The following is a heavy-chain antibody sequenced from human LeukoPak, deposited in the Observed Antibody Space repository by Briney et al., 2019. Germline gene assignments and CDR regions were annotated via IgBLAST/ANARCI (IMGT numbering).Heavy chain of an antibody. V-gene: IGHV3-30*18. CDR1: GFTFSSYG. D-gene: IGHD3-10*01. CDR3: AKDYYGSGNYYYGMDV. CDR2: ISYEGSNK. J-gene: IGHJ6*02. Sequence: GGSLRLSCAASGFTFSSYGMHWVRQAPGKGLGGVGVISYEGSNKYYADSVKGRFTISRDNSKNTLYLQMNSLRAEDTAVYYCAKDYYGSGNYYYGMDVWGQGTTVTVSS.